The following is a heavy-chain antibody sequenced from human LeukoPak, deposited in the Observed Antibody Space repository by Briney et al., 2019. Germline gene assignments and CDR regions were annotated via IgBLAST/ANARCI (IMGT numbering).Heavy chain of an antibody. D-gene: IGHD4-11*01. CDR1: GSSYA. J-gene: IGHJ6*03. V-gene: IGHV1-69*13. CDR2: IIPSFGRP. CDR3: ARAGRFSNYDYYYHMDV. Sequence: SVKVSCKVSGSSYAINWVRLAPGHGLEWMGAIIPSFGRPKYAQKFQDRVSITSDESTSTVYMELSSLRTDDTAIYYCARAGRFSNYDYYYHMDVWGRGTTVIVSS.